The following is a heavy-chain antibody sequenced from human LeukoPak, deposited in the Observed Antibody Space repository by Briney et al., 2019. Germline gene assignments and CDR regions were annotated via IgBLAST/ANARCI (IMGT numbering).Heavy chain of an antibody. CDR2: IKKDGSEK. CDR1: GFSFSTSW. V-gene: IGHV3-7*01. D-gene: IGHD3-22*01. J-gene: IGHJ3*02. CDR3: ASQDSNNAFEI. Sequence: TGGSLRLSCAASGFSFSTSWMAWVRQAPGKGLEWVANIKKDGSEKIYGDSVKGRLTISRDNAKSSLFLQMNSLRPEDTAVYYCASQDSNNAFEIWGQGTKVTVSS.